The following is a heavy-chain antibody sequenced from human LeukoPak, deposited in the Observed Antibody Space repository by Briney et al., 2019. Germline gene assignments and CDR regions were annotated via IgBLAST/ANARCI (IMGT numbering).Heavy chain of an antibody. D-gene: IGHD6-13*01. CDR3: ARGGGSSSRKQNWFDP. CDR2: IYYSGST. J-gene: IGHJ5*02. CDR1: GGSISSSSYY. V-gene: IGHV4-39*07. Sequence: SETLSLTCTVSGGSISSSSYYWGWIRQPPGKGLEWIGSIYYSGSTYYNPSLKSRVTISVDTSKNQFSLKLSSVTAADTAVYYCARGGGSSSRKQNWFDPWGQGTLVTVSS.